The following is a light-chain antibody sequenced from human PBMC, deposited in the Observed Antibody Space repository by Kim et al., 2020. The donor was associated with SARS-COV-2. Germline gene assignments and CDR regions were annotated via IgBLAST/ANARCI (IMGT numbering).Light chain of an antibody. CDR2: TVT. CDR1: SSDVGAYDY. V-gene: IGLV2-11*03. CDR3: CSYAGTYSWV. J-gene: IGLJ3*02. Sequence: GQSVTISCTATSSDVGAYDYVSWYQQHPGKAPKLTFYTVTRRPSGGPDRFSGSKAGDTASLTISGLQAEDEADYFCCSYAGTYSWVFGGGTQLTVL.